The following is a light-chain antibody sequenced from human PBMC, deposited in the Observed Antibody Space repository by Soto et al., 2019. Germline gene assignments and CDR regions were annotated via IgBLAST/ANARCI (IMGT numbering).Light chain of an antibody. CDR2: ENS. J-gene: IGLJ2*01. CDR3: ETWDNNLNAVV. Sequence: QSVLTQPPSVSAAPGQTVTISCSGSSSNIGNNYVSWYQQLPGTAPKLLIYENSVRPSGIPDRFSGSKSGTSVTLGITGLQAGDEADYYCETWDNNLNAVVFGGGTKVTVL. V-gene: IGLV1-51*02. CDR1: SSNIGNNY.